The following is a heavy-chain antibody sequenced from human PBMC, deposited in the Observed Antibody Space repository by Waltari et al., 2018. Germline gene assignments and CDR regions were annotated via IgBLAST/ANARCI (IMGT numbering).Heavy chain of an antibody. V-gene: IGHV3-33*01. Sequence: QVQLVQSGAEVKKPGSSVKVSCKASGGTFSSYAISWVRQAPGQGLEWVAVIWYDGSNKYYADSVKGRFTISRDNSKNTLYLQMNSLRAEDTAVYYCARDLRGYSFTLHDAFDIWGQGTMVTVSS. D-gene: IGHD5-18*01. CDR3: ARDLRGYSFTLHDAFDI. J-gene: IGHJ3*02. CDR1: GGTFSSYA. CDR2: IWYDGSNK.